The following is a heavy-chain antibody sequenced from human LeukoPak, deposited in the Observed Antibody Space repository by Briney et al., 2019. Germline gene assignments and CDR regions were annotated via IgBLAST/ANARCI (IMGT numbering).Heavy chain of an antibody. V-gene: IGHV3-23*01. D-gene: IGHD3-10*01. Sequence: GGSPRLSCAASGFTFYNYAMSWVRQAPGKGLEWVSTIGDSGGSTYYADSVKGRFTISRDNSKNTLYLQMNSLRAEDTAVYYCAKGTLYYGSGSYPRYWGQGTLVTVSS. J-gene: IGHJ4*02. CDR3: AKGTLYYGSGSYPRY. CDR2: IGDSGGST. CDR1: GFTFYNYA.